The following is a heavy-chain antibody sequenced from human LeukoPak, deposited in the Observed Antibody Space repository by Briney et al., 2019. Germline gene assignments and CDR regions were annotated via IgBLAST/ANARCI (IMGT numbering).Heavy chain of an antibody. Sequence: VASVPISCKASGYTFTSYDINWVRQATGQGLEWMGWMNPNSGNTGYAQKFQGRVTMTRNTSISTAYMELSSLRSEDTAVYYCARVKMVRGALKNYYYYFGIDVWSQGTTVTVSS. D-gene: IGHD3-10*01. V-gene: IGHV1-8*01. CDR2: MNPNSGNT. CDR1: GYTFTSYD. CDR3: ARVKMVRGALKNYYYYFGIDV. J-gene: IGHJ6*02.